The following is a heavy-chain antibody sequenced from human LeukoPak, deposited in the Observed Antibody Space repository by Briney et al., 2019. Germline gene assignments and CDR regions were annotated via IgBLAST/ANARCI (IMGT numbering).Heavy chain of an antibody. V-gene: IGHV4-59*01. CDR1: GGSISSYY. Sequence: SETLSLTCTVSGGSISSYYWSWIRQPPGKGLEWLGYIYNSRDTNYNPSLNSRVTFSVDTSKNQFSLKLSSVTAADTAVYYCARKGPIAATVPDYWGQGTLVTVSS. CDR2: IYNSRDT. J-gene: IGHJ4*02. D-gene: IGHD6-13*01. CDR3: ARKGPIAATVPDY.